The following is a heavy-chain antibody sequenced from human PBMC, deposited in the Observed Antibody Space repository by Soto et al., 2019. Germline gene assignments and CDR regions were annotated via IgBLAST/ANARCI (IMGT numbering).Heavy chain of an antibody. D-gene: IGHD2-2*01. CDR2: ISGSGGST. CDR3: AKAPPIVVVPAAIGAFDI. J-gene: IGHJ3*02. Sequence: GGSLRLSCAASGFTFSSYAMSWVHQAPGKGLEWVSAISGSGGSTYYADSVKGRFTISRDNSKNTLYLQMNSLRAEDTAVYYCAKAPPIVVVPAAIGAFDIWGQGTMVTVSS. CDR1: GFTFSSYA. V-gene: IGHV3-23*01.